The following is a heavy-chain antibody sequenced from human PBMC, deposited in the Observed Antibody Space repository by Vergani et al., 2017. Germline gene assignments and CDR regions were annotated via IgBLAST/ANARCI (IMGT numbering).Heavy chain of an antibody. CDR2: IYYSGST. D-gene: IGHD2-8*01. CDR1: GGSISSSSYY. J-gene: IGHJ4*02. CDR3: ARDGGGPPNG. Sequence: QLQLQESGPGLVKPSETLSLTCTVSGGSISSSSYYWGWIRQPPGKVLEWIGSIYYSGSTYYNPSLKSRVTISVDTSKNQFSLKLSSVTAADTAVYYCARDGGGPPNGWGQGTLVTVSS. V-gene: IGHV4-39*07.